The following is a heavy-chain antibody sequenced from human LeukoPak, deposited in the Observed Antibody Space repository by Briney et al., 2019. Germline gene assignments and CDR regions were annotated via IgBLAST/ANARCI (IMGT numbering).Heavy chain of an antibody. CDR3: ARDLGGCTNGLCSYYFDY. D-gene: IGHD2-8*01. Sequence: GTSLRLSCVASGFSFGGYGMNWVRQAPGKGLEWVAVIWYNGKNKYYSDSVKGRFTISRDTSKNTLYLQMNSLRAEDTAVYYCARDLGGCTNGLCSYYFDYWGQGTLVTASS. CDR2: IWYNGKNK. V-gene: IGHV3-33*01. J-gene: IGHJ4*02. CDR1: GFSFGGYG.